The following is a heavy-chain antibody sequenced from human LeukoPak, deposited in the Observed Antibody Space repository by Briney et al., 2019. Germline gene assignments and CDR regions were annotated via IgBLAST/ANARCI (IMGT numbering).Heavy chain of an antibody. CDR3: ARERYCSSTICYYSDY. Sequence: ASVKVSCKASGYTFTGYYMHWVRQAPGQGLEWMGWISAYNGNTNYAQKLQGRVTMTTYTSTSTAYMELRSLRSDDTAVYYCARERYCSSTICYYSDYWGQGTLVTVSS. J-gene: IGHJ4*02. CDR1: GYTFTGYY. V-gene: IGHV1-18*04. D-gene: IGHD2-2*01. CDR2: ISAYNGNT.